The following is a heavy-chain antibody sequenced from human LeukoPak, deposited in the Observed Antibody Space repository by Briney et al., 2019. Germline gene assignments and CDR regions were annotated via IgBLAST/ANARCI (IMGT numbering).Heavy chain of an antibody. D-gene: IGHD3-3*01. Sequence: ASVKVSCTASGGTFSSYAISWVRQAPGQGLEWMGGIIPIFGTANYAQKFQGRVTITADESTSTAYMELSSLRSEDTAVYYCASFSVFGVVGYYYYYGMDVWGQGTTVTVSS. CDR2: IIPIFGTA. V-gene: IGHV1-69*13. CDR3: ASFSVFGVVGYYYYYGMDV. J-gene: IGHJ6*02. CDR1: GGTFSSYA.